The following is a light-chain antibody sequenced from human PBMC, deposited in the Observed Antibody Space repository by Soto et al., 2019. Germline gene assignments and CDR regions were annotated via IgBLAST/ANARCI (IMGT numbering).Light chain of an antibody. CDR3: LLSFSGARV. CDR1: TGTVTSSHY. J-gene: IGLJ3*02. CDR2: DTN. Sequence: QAVVTQEPSLTVSPGGTVTLTCGSNTGTVTSSHYPYWFQQKPGQPPRTLIFDTNNRHSWTPARFSASLLGGKAALTLSGAQPEDEADYYCLLSFSGARVLGGGTKLTVL. V-gene: IGLV7-46*01.